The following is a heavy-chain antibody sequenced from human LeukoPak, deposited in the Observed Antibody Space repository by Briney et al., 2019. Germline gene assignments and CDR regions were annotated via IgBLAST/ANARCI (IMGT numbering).Heavy chain of an antibody. CDR2: INPISGGT. Sequence: ASVKVSCKASGDTVIGYYIHWVRQAPGQGLEWMGWINPISGGTNTAQKFQGRVTMTGDMSIDTVYMDLSRLKSDDTAVYYCAGERVVVAGHDAFDIWGRGTMVTVSS. J-gene: IGHJ3*02. V-gene: IGHV1-2*02. CDR3: AGERVVVAGHDAFDI. CDR1: GDTVIGYY. D-gene: IGHD2-15*01.